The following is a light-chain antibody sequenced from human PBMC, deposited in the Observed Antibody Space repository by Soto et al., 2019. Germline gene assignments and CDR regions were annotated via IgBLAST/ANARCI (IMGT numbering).Light chain of an antibody. J-gene: IGKJ5*01. CDR2: GAS. V-gene: IGKV3-20*01. CDR1: QSVTTR. Sequence: EIVLTQSPDTLSLSPGGRATLSCRASQSVTTRLAWYQQKPGQPPRLLISGASVRASGVPVRISGSGSGTDFTLTNSRLEPEDFALYYCQQYGGSPITFGLGTRLQGK. CDR3: QQYGGSPIT.